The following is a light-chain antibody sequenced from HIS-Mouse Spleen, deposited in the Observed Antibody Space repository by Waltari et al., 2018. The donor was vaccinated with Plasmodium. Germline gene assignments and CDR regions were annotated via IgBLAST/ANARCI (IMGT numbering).Light chain of an antibody. CDR1: ALQKKS. CDR2: EDR. CDR3: YSTDSSGNHRV. J-gene: IGLJ3*02. Sequence: SYELTQPPSVSVSPGPTARITCSGDALQKKSAYWYQQKSGQAPVLVIYEDRKRPTGIPERFSGSSSGTMATLTISGAQVEDEADYYCYSTDSSGNHRVFGGGTKLTVL. V-gene: IGLV3-10*01.